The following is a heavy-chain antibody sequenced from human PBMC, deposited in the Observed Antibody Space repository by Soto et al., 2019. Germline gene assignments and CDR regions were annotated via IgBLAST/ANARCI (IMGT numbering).Heavy chain of an antibody. CDR1: SGSISSSSYY. D-gene: IGHD6-6*01. J-gene: IGHJ5*02. V-gene: IGHV4-39*01. Sequence: PSETLSLTYTVSSGSISSSSYYWGWIRQPPGKGLEWIGSIYYSGSTYCKPPLKNRVTISVDTSKNQFSLKLSSVTAADTAVYYCARISSNSFDPWGQGTLVTVSS. CDR3: ARISSNSFDP. CDR2: IYYSGST.